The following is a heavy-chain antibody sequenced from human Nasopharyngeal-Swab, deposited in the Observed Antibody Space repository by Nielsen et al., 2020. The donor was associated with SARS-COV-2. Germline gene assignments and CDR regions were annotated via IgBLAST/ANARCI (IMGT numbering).Heavy chain of an antibody. CDR3: ARVSSSSTTNWFDP. CDR2: ISYDGSNK. D-gene: IGHD6-6*01. V-gene: IGHV3-30*03. J-gene: IGHJ5*02. Sequence: WIRQPPGKGLEWVAAISYDGSNKYYADSVKGRFTISRDNSKNTLYLQMNSLRAEDTAVYYCARVSSSSTTNWFDPWGQGTLVTVSS.